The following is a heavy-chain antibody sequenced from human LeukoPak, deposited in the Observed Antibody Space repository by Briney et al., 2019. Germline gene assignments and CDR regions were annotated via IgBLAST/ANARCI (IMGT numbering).Heavy chain of an antibody. CDR3: ARGVAAAGTNYYGMDV. V-gene: IGHV4-31*03. CDR1: GDSISSYY. J-gene: IGHJ6*02. Sequence: SETLSLTCIVSGDSISSYYSSWIRQHPGKGLEWIGYIYYSGSTYYNPSLKSRVTISVDTSKNQFSLKLSSVTAADTAVYYCARGVAAAGTNYYGMDVWGRGTTVTVSS. D-gene: IGHD6-13*01. CDR2: IYYSGST.